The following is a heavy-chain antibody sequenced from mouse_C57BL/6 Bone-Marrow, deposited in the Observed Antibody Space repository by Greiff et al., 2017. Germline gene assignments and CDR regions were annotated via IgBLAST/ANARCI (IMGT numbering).Heavy chain of an antibody. D-gene: IGHD2-2*01. CDR1: GFPFSDYG. V-gene: IGHV5-17*01. Sequence: EVKLMESGGGLVKPEGSLKLSCAASGFPFSDYGMHWVRQAPEKGLEWVAYISSGSSTIYYADTVKGRFTISRDNAKTTLFLQMTSLRSEDTAMYYCARRSLWLRYFDVWGTGTTVTVSS. CDR3: ARRSLWLRYFDV. J-gene: IGHJ1*03. CDR2: ISSGSSTI.